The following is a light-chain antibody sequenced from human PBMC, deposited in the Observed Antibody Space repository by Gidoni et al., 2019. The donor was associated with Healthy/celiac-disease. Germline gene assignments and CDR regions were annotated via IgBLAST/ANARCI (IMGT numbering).Light chain of an antibody. CDR3: QQYGSSPPYT. CDR2: GAS. CDR1: QRVSSSY. Sequence: IVLTQSPDTLSLSPGERATLSCRASQRVSSSYLAWYQQKPGQAPRLLIYGASSRATGIPDRFSGSGSGTDFTLTISRLEPEDFAVYYCQQYGSSPPYTFGQGTKLEIK. J-gene: IGKJ2*01. V-gene: IGKV3-20*01.